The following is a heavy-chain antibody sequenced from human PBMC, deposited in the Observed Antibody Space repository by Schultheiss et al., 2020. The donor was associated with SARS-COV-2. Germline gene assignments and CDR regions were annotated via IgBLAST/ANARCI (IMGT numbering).Heavy chain of an antibody. Sequence: SGPTLVKPTQTLTLTCPFSGFSLSTSGVGVGGIRQPPGKALEWLALIDWEDDKYYSTSRKTRLTSSKDTSKNQGGRTMTNRDPVDTATYYCWGQSPPDYGMDVWGQGTTVTVSS. CDR3: WGQSPPDYGMDV. CDR2: IDWEDDK. D-gene: IGHD7-27*01. V-gene: IGHV2-70*01. J-gene: IGHJ6*02. CDR1: GFSLSTSGVG.